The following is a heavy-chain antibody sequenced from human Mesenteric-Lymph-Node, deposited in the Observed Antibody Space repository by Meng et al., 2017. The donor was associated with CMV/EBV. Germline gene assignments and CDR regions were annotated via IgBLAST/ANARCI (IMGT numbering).Heavy chain of an antibody. CDR1: GFTFSSYW. D-gene: IGHD1-26*01. V-gene: IGHV3-74*01. Sequence: GGSLRLSCAASGFTFSSYWMHWVRQAPGKGLVWVSRINSDGSSTSYADSVKGRFTISRDNAKNTLYLQMNSLRAEDTAVYYCAREAGAYESEWELRPHDAFDIWGQGTMVTVSS. CDR3: AREAGAYESEWELRPHDAFDI. CDR2: INSDGSST. J-gene: IGHJ3*02.